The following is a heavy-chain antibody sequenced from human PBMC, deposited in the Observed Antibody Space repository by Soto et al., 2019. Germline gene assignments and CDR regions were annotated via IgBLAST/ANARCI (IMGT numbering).Heavy chain of an antibody. V-gene: IGHV3-33*01. CDR3: ARDPAPAARFFYHMDV. J-gene: IGHJ6*03. CDR1: GFSFSRHG. CDR2: IWYNGNNR. D-gene: IGHD2-2*01. Sequence: QVQLVESGGGVVQPWRSLRLSCAASGFSFSRHGMHWVRQAPGKGLEWVAVIWYNGNNRYYAESVKGRFTISRDNSKDTLYLEMSGLRVEDTAVYYCARDPAPAARFFYHMDVWGKGTMVTVSS.